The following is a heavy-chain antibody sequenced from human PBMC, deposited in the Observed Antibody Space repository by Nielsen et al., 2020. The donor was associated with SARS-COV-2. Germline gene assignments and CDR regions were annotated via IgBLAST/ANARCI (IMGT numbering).Heavy chain of an antibody. D-gene: IGHD2-15*01. CDR3: ASSSGYCSGGSCYSVY. V-gene: IGHV3-7*01. J-gene: IGHJ4*02. CDR1: GFTFSSYW. Sequence: GGSLRLSCAASGFTFSSYWMSWVRQAPGKGLEWVANIKQDGSEKYYVDSVKGRFTISRDNAKNSLYLQMNSLRAEDTAVYYCASSSGYCSGGSCYSVYWGQGTLVTASS. CDR2: IKQDGSEK.